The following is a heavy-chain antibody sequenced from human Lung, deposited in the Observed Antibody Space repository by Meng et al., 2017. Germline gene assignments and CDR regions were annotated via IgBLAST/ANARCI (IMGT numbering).Heavy chain of an antibody. CDR1: GDSITRTQW. CDR3: ARETLRELGLFHY. V-gene: IGHV4-4*02. J-gene: IGHJ4*02. CDR2: ISHSGST. D-gene: IGHD1-7*01. Sequence: QLQDPGPRLVQPSGTLSLACAVSGDSITRTQWWSWLRQTPGKGLEWIGEISHSGSTVYRPSLQGRVSISLDKSNNEFSLKLTSVTAADTAVYYCARETLRELGLFHYWGQGILVTVSS.